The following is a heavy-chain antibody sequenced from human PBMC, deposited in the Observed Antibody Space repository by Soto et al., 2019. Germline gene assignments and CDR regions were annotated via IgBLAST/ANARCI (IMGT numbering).Heavy chain of an antibody. Sequence: ASVKVSCKASGCTSTSYYMHWVRQAPGQGLEWMGIINPSGGSTSYAQKFQGRVTMTRDTSTSTVYMELSSLRSEDTAVYYCARDCLYYYDSSGTYYYYGMDVWGQGTTVTVSS. CDR1: GCTSTSYY. CDR2: INPSGGST. CDR3: ARDCLYYYDSSGTYYYYGMDV. D-gene: IGHD3-22*01. J-gene: IGHJ6*02. V-gene: IGHV1-46*01.